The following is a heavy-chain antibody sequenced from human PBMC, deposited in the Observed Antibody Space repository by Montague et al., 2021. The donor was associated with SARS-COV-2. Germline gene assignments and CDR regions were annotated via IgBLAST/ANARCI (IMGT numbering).Heavy chain of an antibody. CDR3: ARDRSYYSSGYTFPQYFFDY. CDR2: VSFSGDT. Sequence: SETLSLTCSVSGGSISTYYWSWIRQPPGKGLEWIGYVSFSGDTIYNPSLKGRVTISVDTSKPQFSLGLSSVTAADTAVYYCARDRSYYSSGYTFPQYFFDYWGQGALVIVSS. CDR1: GGSISTYY. D-gene: IGHD3-22*01. J-gene: IGHJ4*02. V-gene: IGHV4-59*13.